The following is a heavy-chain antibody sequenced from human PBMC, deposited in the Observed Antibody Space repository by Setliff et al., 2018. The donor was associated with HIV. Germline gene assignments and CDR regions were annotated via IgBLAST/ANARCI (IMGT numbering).Heavy chain of an antibody. CDR3: ATMAENNYDFWSAYYWWFDP. Sequence: ASVKVSCKASGYTFTDYYIHWVQQAPGKGLEWMGRVDPEDGETRIAEKFQGRVTLTAETSKDTAYMELSSLRYEDTAVCYSATMAENNYDFWSAYYWWFDPWGQGTLVTVSS. CDR1: GYTFTDYY. CDR2: VDPEDGET. V-gene: IGHV1-69-2*01. D-gene: IGHD3-3*01. J-gene: IGHJ5*02.